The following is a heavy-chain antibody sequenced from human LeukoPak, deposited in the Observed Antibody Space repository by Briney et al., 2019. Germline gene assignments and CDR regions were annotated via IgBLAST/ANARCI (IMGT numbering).Heavy chain of an antibody. CDR2: IWNDGSKK. V-gene: IGHV3-33*08. Sequence: GRSLRFSCAVSGFSFSTFGMHWARRALGKGLEWVAVIWNDGSKKFYAESVKGRFTISRDNSQNTLYLQMNRLRAEDTAVYYCGRDSLGGDYWGQGTLVTVSS. CDR3: GRDSLGGDY. CDR1: GFSFSTFG. D-gene: IGHD3-16*01. J-gene: IGHJ4*02.